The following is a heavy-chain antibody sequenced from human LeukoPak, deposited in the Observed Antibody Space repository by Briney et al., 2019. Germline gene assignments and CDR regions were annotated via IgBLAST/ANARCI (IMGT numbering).Heavy chain of an antibody. CDR3: ARDYGSGWSYFDY. CDR1: WFTFSSYS. Sequence: AGGALRLSCAASWFTFSSYSMNWGRQAPGEGLGWVSSISVSSSYIYYADSVKGRFTISRDNAKNSLYLQMNSLRAEDTAVYYCARDYGSGWSYFDYWGQGTLVTVSS. J-gene: IGHJ4*02. D-gene: IGHD6-19*01. CDR2: ISVSSSYI. V-gene: IGHV3-21*01.